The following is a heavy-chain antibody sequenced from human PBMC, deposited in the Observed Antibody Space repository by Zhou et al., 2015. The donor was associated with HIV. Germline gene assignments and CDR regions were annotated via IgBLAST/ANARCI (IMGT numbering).Heavy chain of an antibody. V-gene: IGHV1-69*12. J-gene: IGHJ3*02. CDR1: GGTFSSYA. Sequence: QVQLVQSGAEVKKPGSSVKVSCKASGGTFSSYAISWVRQAPGQGLEWMGGIIPIFGTANYAQKFQGRVTITADESTSTAYMELSSLRSEDTAVYYCARVEKPLDYGDWVKGAFDIWGQGTMVTVSS. CDR3: ARVEKPLDYGDWVKGAFDI. CDR2: IIPIFGTA. D-gene: IGHD4-17*01.